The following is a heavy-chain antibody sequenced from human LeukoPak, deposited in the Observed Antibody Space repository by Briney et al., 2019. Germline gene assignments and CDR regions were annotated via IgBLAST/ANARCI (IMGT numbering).Heavy chain of an antibody. CDR1: GYTFTSYG. V-gene: IGHV1-18*01. J-gene: IGHJ4*02. CDR3: AVGETPGGVVVPAAMPC. Sequence: ASVKVSCKASGYTFTSYGISWVRQAPGQGLEWMGWISAYNGNTNYAQKLQGRVTMTTDTSTSTAYMELRSLRSDDTAVYYCAVGETPGGVVVPAAMPCWGQGTLVTVSS. D-gene: IGHD2-2*01. CDR2: ISAYNGNT.